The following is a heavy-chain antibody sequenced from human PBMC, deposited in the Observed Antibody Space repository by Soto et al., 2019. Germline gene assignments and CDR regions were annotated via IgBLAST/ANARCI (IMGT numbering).Heavy chain of an antibody. CDR3: ARGRSNQYESSPPPKFDP. Sequence: GGSLRLSCAASGFTFSTYDMHWVRQATGKGLEWVSAIGTIGDTYYLDSVKGRFTISRENAKNSVHLQMNSLRAGDTAVYYCARGRSNQYESSPPPKFDPWGRGTLVTVSS. J-gene: IGHJ5*02. D-gene: IGHD2-8*01. CDR1: GFTFSTYD. V-gene: IGHV3-13*01. CDR2: IGTIGDT.